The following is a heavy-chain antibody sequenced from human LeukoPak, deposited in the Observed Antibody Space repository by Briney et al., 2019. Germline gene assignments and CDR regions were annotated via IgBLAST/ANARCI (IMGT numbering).Heavy chain of an antibody. CDR2: IYSGGSA. V-gene: IGHV4-34*01. D-gene: IGHD6-19*01. Sequence: PSETLSLTCAVYSGSFSDYCWSWIRQPPGRGLEWIWEIYSGGSANYNPSLKSRLAISVDTSKSQFSLKLSSLTAADTAVYFCARSGIAVAENYFDYWGQGTLVTVSS. J-gene: IGHJ4*02. CDR3: ARSGIAVAENYFDY. CDR1: SGSFSDYC.